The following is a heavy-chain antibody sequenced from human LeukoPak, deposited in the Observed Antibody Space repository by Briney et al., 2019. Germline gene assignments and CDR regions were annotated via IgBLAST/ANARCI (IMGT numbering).Heavy chain of an antibody. D-gene: IGHD3-16*01. V-gene: IGHV3-21*01. CDR1: GFTFSSYA. Sequence: GGSLRLSCAASGFTFSSYAMNWVRQAPGKGLEWVSSISFRSSISYADSVKGRFTISRDNAKNSLYLQMNSLRAEDTAVYYCARNPRGTSPPDYFDCWGQGTLVTVSS. J-gene: IGHJ4*02. CDR2: ISFRSSI. CDR3: ARNPRGTSPPDYFDC.